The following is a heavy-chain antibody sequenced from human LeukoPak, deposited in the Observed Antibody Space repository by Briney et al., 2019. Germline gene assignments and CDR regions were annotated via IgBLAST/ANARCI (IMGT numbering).Heavy chain of an antibody. Sequence: SQTLSLTCAISGDDVSTNRATWNWIRQSPSRGLEWLGKTYYRSKWYNDYAESVKSRISISPDTAKNQFSLQLNSVTPDDTAVYYCARLSNYGGEFDYWGQGILVTVSS. V-gene: IGHV6-1*01. CDR2: TYYRSKWYN. D-gene: IGHD3-16*01. CDR3: ARLSNYGGEFDY. J-gene: IGHJ4*02. CDR1: GDDVSTNRAT.